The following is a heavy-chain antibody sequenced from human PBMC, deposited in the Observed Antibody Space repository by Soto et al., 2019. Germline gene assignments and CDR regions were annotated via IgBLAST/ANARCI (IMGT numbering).Heavy chain of an antibody. V-gene: IGHV4-39*01. CDR3: ARHVSVSGFEDYFDQ. D-gene: IGHD5-12*01. J-gene: IGHJ4*02. CDR2: IDYSGST. CDR1: GDSISSSGYY. Sequence: QLHMQESGPGPVKPSETLSLTCTVSGDSISSSGYYWAWIRQPPGKGLEWIGNIDYSGSTYYNPSLNSRGAFSVDTSKNQFSLKLTSVTAADTAVYYCARHVSVSGFEDYFDQWGQGTLVTVSS.